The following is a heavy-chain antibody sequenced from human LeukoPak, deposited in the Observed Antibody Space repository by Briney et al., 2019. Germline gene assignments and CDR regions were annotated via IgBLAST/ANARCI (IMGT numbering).Heavy chain of an antibody. V-gene: IGHV3-23*01. CDR2: FSGSGGST. J-gene: IGHJ6*02. CDR3: AKDPGAFDYYYGMDV. CDR1: GFTFSSYA. Sequence: GGSLRLSCAASGFTFSSYAMSWVRQAPGKGLEWVSAFSGSGGSTYYADSVKGRFTISRDNSKNTLYLQMNSLRAEDTAVYYCAKDPGAFDYYYGMDVWGQGTTVTVSS. D-gene: IGHD2/OR15-2a*01.